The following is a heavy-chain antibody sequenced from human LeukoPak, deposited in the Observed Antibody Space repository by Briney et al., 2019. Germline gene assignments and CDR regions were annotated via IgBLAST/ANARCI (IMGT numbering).Heavy chain of an antibody. Sequence: GGSLRLSCAASGFTFSSYAMSWVRQAPGKGLERVSAISGSGGSTYYADSVKGRFTISRDNSKNTLYLQMNSLRAEDTAVYYCTRIVGAPRSDYWGQGTLVTVSS. V-gene: IGHV3-23*01. J-gene: IGHJ4*02. CDR3: TRIVGAPRSDY. D-gene: IGHD1-26*01. CDR1: GFTFSSYA. CDR2: ISGSGGST.